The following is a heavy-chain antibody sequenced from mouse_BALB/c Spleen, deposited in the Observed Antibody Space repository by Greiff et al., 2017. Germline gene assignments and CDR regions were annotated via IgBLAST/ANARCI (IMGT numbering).Heavy chain of an antibody. J-gene: IGHJ4*01. CDR3: ARHGSSYVRAMDY. V-gene: IGHV1-31*01. CDR1: GYSFTGYY. D-gene: IGHD1-1*01. CDR2: INPYNGAT. Sequence: EQLKESGPELVKPGASVKISCKASGYSFTGYYMHWVKQSHVKSLEWIGRINPYNGATSYNQNFKDKASLTVDKSSSTAYMELHSLTSEDSAVYYCARHGSSYVRAMDYWGQGTSVTVSS.